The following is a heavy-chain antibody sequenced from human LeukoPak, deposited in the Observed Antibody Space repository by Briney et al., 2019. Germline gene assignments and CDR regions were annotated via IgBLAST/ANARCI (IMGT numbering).Heavy chain of an antibody. D-gene: IGHD5-18*01. CDR2: IDPSDSET. Sequence: LGESLKISCKASGYSFTSYWIGWVRQMPGKGLEWMGIIDPSDSETRYTPSFQGQVTISVDKSLTTAYLQWNSLKASDTAMYYCARQTAMGRSGGYWGQGTLVTVSS. CDR1: GYSFTSYW. CDR3: ARQTAMGRSGGY. J-gene: IGHJ4*02. V-gene: IGHV5-51*01.